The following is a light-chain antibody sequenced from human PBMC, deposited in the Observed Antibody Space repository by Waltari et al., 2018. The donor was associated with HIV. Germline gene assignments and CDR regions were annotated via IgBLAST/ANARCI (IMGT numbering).Light chain of an antibody. CDR3: MQSLQTPA. J-gene: IGKJ1*01. Sequence: DIALIQAPVSLSVNLGKSASISCRSSQSLLNKNGFYYLDWYLQKAGQSPQLLIYLASTRAAGVPDRFSGSGSGTDFTRTISRVEPEDVGVFYCMQSLQTPAFGQGTRVEI. CDR1: QSLLNKNGFYY. CDR2: LAS. V-gene: IGKV2-28*01.